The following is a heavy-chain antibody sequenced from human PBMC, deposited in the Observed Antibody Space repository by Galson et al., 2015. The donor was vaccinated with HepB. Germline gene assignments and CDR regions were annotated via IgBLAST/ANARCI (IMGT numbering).Heavy chain of an antibody. CDR3: AKGYYASSPYDY. CDR1: GFTFDDYA. V-gene: IGHV3-9*01. Sequence: SLRLSCAASGFTFDDYAMHWVRQAPGKGLEWVSGISWNSGSIGYADSVKGRFTISRDNAKNSLYLQMNSLRAEDTALYYCAKGYYASSPYDYWGQGTLVTVSS. D-gene: IGHD3-22*01. J-gene: IGHJ4*02. CDR2: ISWNSGSI.